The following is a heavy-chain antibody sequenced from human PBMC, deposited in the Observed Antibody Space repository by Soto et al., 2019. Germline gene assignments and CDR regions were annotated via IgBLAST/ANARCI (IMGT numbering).Heavy chain of an antibody. V-gene: IGHV5-10-1*01. CDR1: GYSFTSYW. CDR3: ATLSVSWHYYYYGMDV. CDR2: IDPSDSYT. D-gene: IGHD3-16*02. J-gene: IGHJ6*02. Sequence: PGESLKISCKGSGYSFTSYWISWVRQMPGKGLEWMGRIDPSDSYTNYSPSFQGHVTISADKSISTAYLQWSSLKASDTAMYYCATLSVSWHYYYYGMDVWGQGTTVTVSS.